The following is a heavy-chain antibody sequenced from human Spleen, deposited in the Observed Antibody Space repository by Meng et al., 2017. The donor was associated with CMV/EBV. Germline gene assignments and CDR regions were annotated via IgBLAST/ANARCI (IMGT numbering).Heavy chain of an antibody. CDR3: ARDLLMSSRGAFDI. Sequence: SVKVSCKTSGGTLSRYGFRWVRQAPGQGLEWMGGTVPILGLTKSAQRFQGRVTITTDESTSTAYMELSSLRSEDTAVYYCARDLLMSSRGAFDIWGQGTMVTVSS. CDR1: GGTLSRYG. J-gene: IGHJ3*02. D-gene: IGHD6-13*01. V-gene: IGHV1-69*10. CDR2: TVPILGLT.